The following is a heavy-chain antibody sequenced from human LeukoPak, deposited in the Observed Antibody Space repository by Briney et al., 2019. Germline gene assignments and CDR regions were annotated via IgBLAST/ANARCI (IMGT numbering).Heavy chain of an antibody. CDR3: AKDLPGPIVVVAASNY. J-gene: IGHJ4*02. Sequence: PGGSLRLSCAASGFTVSSNYMSWVRQAPGKGLEWVSVIYSGGGTYYADSVRGRFTISRDNSKNTLYLQMNSLRAEDTAVYYCAKDLPGPIVVVAASNYWGQGTLVTVSS. D-gene: IGHD2-15*01. CDR2: IYSGGGT. V-gene: IGHV3-53*01. CDR1: GFTVSSNY.